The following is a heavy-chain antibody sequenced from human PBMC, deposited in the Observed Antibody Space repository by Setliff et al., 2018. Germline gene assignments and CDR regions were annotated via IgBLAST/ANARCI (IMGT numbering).Heavy chain of an antibody. CDR1: GGSISSGVYY. CDR3: ARTGTYRYFDY. Sequence: SETLSLTCTVSGGSISSGVYYWAWIRQPPGKGLEWIGRIYYRGDTYYNASLKSRLTLSVDTSKNQVSLNLRSVTAADTAVYYCARTGTYRYFDYWGQGTQVTISS. J-gene: IGHJ4*02. CDR2: IYYRGDT. V-gene: IGHV4-39*01. D-gene: IGHD1-1*01.